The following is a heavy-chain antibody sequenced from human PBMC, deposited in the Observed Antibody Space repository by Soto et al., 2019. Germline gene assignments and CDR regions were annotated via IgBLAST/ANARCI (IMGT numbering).Heavy chain of an antibody. Sequence: SETLSLTCTVSGGSISSYYWSWIRQPPGKGLEWIGYIYYSGSTNYNPSLKSRVTISVDMSKNQFSLKLSSVTAADAAVYYCARRYGYSFYYWGQGTLVTVSS. CDR2: IYYSGST. D-gene: IGHD1-20*01. V-gene: IGHV4-59*08. CDR1: GGSISSYY. J-gene: IGHJ4*02. CDR3: ARRYGYSFYY.